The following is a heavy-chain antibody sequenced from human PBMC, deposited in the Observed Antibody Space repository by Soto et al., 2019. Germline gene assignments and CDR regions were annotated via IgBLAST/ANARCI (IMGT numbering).Heavy chain of an antibody. J-gene: IGHJ5*02. CDR2: MKPISEKSKT. Sequence: QPQLEQSGAELKKPGASVRVSCKASGYTFTSHDIIWVRQAAGQGLEWMGWMKPISEKSKTTYLPNFQGRVVMTRDTFLGTAYLELSGLTSDATAVYYCARGATAYYDFWANPRGDWLDLWGQGTLVTVSS. V-gene: IGHV1-8*01. CDR1: GYTFTSHD. D-gene: IGHD3-3*01. CDR3: ARGATAYYDFWANPRGDWLDL.